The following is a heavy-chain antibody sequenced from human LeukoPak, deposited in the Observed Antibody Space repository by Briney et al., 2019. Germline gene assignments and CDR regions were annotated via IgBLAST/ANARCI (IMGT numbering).Heavy chain of an antibody. V-gene: IGHV4-34*01. Sequence: SETLSLTCAVYGGSFSGYYWSWIRQPPGKGLEWIGEINHSGSTNYNPSLKSQFTISIETSRNQFSLSLTSVTAADTAMYYCARGRRDGSYYFDYWGQGTSVTVSS. J-gene: IGHJ4*02. CDR1: GGSFSGYY. CDR3: ARGRRDGSYYFDY. CDR2: INHSGST.